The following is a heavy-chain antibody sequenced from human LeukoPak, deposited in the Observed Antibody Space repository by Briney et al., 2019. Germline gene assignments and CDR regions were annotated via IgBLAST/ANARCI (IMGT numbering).Heavy chain of an antibody. D-gene: IGHD3-22*01. CDR1: GYTFTSYG. V-gene: IGHV1-18*01. CDR2: ISAYNGNT. CDR3: ARDGAQNYYYDSSGYPDY. J-gene: IGHJ4*02. Sequence: ASVKVSCKASGYTFTSYGISWVRQAPGQGLEWMGWISAYNGNTNYAQKLQGRVTMTTDTSTSTAYMELRSLRSDDTAVYYCARDGAQNYYYDSSGYPDYWGQGTLVTVSS.